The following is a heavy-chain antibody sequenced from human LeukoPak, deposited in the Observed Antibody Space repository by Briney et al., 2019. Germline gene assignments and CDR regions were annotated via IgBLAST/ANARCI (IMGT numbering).Heavy chain of an antibody. V-gene: IGHV4-34*01. J-gene: IGHJ6*02. D-gene: IGHD6-19*01. CDR3: ARSLLGSSGWYYYYGMDA. Sequence: SETLSLTCAVYGGSFSGYYWSWIRQPPGKGLEWIGEINHSGSTNYNPSLKSRVTISVDTSKNQFSLKLSSVTAADTAVHYCARSLLGSSGWYYYYGMDAWGQGTTVTVSS. CDR2: INHSGST. CDR1: GGSFSGYY.